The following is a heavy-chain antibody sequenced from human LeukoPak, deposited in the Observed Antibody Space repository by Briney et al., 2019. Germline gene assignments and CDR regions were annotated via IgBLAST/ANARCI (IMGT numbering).Heavy chain of an antibody. CDR2: FDPEDGET. V-gene: IGHV1-24*01. CDR1: GYTLTDLS. J-gene: IGHJ6*02. Sequence: ASVKVSCKVSGYTLTDLSMHLVRQAPGKGLEWLGGFDPEDGETIYAQKFQGRVTLAEDTSTDTAYMELSSLRSEDTAAYYCATDIPRRVRGVVYSSFGMDVWGQGTTVTVSS. D-gene: IGHD3-10*01. CDR3: ATDIPRRVRGVVYSSFGMDV.